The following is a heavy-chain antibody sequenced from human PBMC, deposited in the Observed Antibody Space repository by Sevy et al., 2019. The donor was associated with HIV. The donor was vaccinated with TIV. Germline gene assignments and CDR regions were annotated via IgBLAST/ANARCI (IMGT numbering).Heavy chain of an antibody. V-gene: IGHV3-23*01. Sequence: GGSLRLSCAASGFTFNIYSMSWVRQTPGKGLEWVATVSFGCGKINHADSVKGPFTMSKDDSKNPVYLQMNNLRVDDTAIYYCAREGCTKPHDYWGQGTLVTVSS. J-gene: IGHJ4*02. CDR2: VSFGCGKI. D-gene: IGHD2-8*01. CDR1: GFTFNIYS. CDR3: AREGCTKPHDY.